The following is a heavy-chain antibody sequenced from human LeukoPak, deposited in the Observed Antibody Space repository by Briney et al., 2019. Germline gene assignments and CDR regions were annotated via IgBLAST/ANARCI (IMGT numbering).Heavy chain of an antibody. CDR1: GFTFSSYA. CDR2: ISGSGGTT. V-gene: IGHV3-23*01. CDR3: AKDGDYNRQVNDALHI. J-gene: IGHJ3*02. Sequence: GGSLRLSCAASGFTFSSYAMSLVRQAPGKGLGWVSAISGSGGTTYYADSVKGRFTISRDNSKNTLYLQMNSLRAEDTAVYYCAKDGDYNRQVNDALHIWGQGTMVTVSS. D-gene: IGHD3-10*01.